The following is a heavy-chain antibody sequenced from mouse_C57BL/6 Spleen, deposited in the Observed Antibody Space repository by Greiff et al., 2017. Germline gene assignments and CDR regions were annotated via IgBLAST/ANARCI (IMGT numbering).Heavy chain of an antibody. CDR1: GFTFSDYG. J-gene: IGHJ2*01. Sequence: EVMLVESGGGLVKPGGSLKLSCAASGFTFSDYGMHWVRQAPEKGLEWVAYISSGSSTIYYADTVKGRFTISRDNARNTLFLHMTSLRSEDTVMYCCARPDYGSSYFDYWGQGTTLTVSS. D-gene: IGHD1-1*01. V-gene: IGHV5-17*01. CDR3: ARPDYGSSYFDY. CDR2: ISSGSSTI.